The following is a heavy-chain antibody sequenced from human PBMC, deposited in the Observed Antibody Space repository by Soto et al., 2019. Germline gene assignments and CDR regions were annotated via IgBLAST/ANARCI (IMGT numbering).Heavy chain of an antibody. J-gene: IGHJ4*02. CDR1: GYTFTHYW. V-gene: IGHV5-51*01. D-gene: IGHD1-26*01. Sequence: AGESLKISCKTSGYTFTHYWLAWVRQMPGEGLEWVGIIYPGDSRVRYSPSFQGRVTISADKSITTASLHWTSLQASDTATYFCARPRDSGSYYYSFDSWGQGTLVTVSS. CDR3: ARPRDSGSYYYSFDS. CDR2: IYPGDSRV.